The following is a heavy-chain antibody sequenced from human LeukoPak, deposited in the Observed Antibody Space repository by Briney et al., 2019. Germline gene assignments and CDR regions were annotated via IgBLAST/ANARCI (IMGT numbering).Heavy chain of an antibody. CDR1: GDSVSSNSAA. Sequence: SQTLSLTCAISGDSVSSNSAAWNWIRQSPSRGLEWLGRTYYRSKWYNDYAVSVKSRITINPDTSKNQFSLQLNSVTPEDTAVYYCARGPIIAVAGPGNWFDPWGQGTLVTVSS. J-gene: IGHJ5*02. D-gene: IGHD6-19*01. V-gene: IGHV6-1*01. CDR2: TYYRSKWYN. CDR3: ARGPIIAVAGPGNWFDP.